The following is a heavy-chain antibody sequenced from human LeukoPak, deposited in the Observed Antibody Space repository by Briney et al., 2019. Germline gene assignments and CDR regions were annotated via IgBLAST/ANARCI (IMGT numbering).Heavy chain of an antibody. Sequence: SETLSLTCAVSGASISSGDYYWNWIRQHPGKGLEWIGYIDKHGYSDNNPSLQSRVTISIDTSENEFSMKLTSVTVADTAVYYCAREERLRGTDWFDSWGQGTLVTVSS. CDR1: GASISSGDYY. CDR2: IDKHGYS. D-gene: IGHD4-17*01. CDR3: AREERLRGTDWFDS. V-gene: IGHV4-31*11. J-gene: IGHJ5*01.